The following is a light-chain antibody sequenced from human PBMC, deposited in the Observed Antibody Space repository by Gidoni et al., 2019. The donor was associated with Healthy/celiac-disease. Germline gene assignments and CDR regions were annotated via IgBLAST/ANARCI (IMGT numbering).Light chain of an antibody. J-gene: IGKJ2*01. CDR1: QTVSIY. Sequence: DIQLTRSPSSLSASVGDRVTITCRASQTVSIYVNWYQQKPGQAPKLVIYAGTTLEIGVPARFSGSASGTDFTLTISGLQPEDFATYYCQQSYGMPRTFGQGTKLEI. V-gene: IGKV1-39*01. CDR3: QQSYGMPRT. CDR2: AGT.